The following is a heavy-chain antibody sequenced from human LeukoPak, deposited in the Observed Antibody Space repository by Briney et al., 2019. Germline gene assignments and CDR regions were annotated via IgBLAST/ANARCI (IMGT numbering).Heavy chain of an antibody. Sequence: ASVKVSCKASGGTFSSYAISWVRQAPGQGLEWMGGIIPIFGTANYAQKFQGRVTITADESTSTAYMELSSLRSEHTAVYYCARVRLIGNDYAHYFDYWGQGTLVTVSS. CDR1: GGTFSSYA. V-gene: IGHV1-69*13. CDR3: ARVRLIGNDYAHYFDY. CDR2: IIPIFGTA. D-gene: IGHD4-17*01. J-gene: IGHJ4*02.